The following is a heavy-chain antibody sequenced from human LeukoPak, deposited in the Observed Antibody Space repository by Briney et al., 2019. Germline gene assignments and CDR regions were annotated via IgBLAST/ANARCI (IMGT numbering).Heavy chain of an antibody. Sequence: GGSLILSCAASGFTFSDYYMSWIRQAPGKGLEWVSYTSSSGSTIYYADSVKGRFTISRDNAKNSLYLQMNSLRAEDTAVYYCARDLEALTALLWGVVPPANGAGDYWGQGTLVTVSS. CDR3: ARDLEALTALLWGVVPPANGAGDY. V-gene: IGHV3-11*01. CDR2: TSSSGSTI. D-gene: IGHD2-2*01. CDR1: GFTFSDYY. J-gene: IGHJ4*02.